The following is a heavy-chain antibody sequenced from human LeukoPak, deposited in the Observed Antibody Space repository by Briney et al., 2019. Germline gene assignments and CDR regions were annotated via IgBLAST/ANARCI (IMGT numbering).Heavy chain of an antibody. CDR1: GLSFSTFA. CDR3: ARASWVSSTDAVR. V-gene: IGHV3-23*01. D-gene: IGHD3-16*01. Sequence: PGGSLRLSCAASGLSFSTFAMSWVRQGPARGQEWVSSLRGNGETFYAESVKGRFTLSSDSSRNTVYLHLNNLKVEDTALYYCARASWVSSTDAVRWGQGTLVTVSS. J-gene: IGHJ4*02. CDR2: LRGNGET.